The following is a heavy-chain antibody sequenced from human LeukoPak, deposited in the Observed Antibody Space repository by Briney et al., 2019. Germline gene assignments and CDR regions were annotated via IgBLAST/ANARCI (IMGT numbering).Heavy chain of an antibody. Sequence: GGSLRLSCAASGFTFSSYAMSWVRQAAGKGLKWVSAISGSGGSTYYADSVKGRFTISRDNSKNTLYLQMNSLRAEDTAVYYCAKGSGIAVAGNFDYWGQGTLVTVSS. CDR1: GFTFSSYA. V-gene: IGHV3-23*01. CDR3: AKGSGIAVAGNFDY. CDR2: ISGSGGST. D-gene: IGHD6-19*01. J-gene: IGHJ4*02.